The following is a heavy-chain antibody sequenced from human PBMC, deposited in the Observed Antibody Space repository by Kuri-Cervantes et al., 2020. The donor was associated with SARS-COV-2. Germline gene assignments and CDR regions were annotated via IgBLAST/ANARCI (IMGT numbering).Heavy chain of an antibody. J-gene: IGHJ6*03. CDR3: ARDCSSPYKYYYYYYMDV. V-gene: IGHV3-23*01. CDR2: ISGSGDNT. Sequence: GESLKISCAASRFTFNNYAMSWVRQAPGKGLEWVSGISGSGDNTYYADSVKGRFTISRDNAKNSLYLQMNSLRAEDTAVYYCARDCSSPYKYYYYYYMDVWGKGTTVTVSS. CDR1: RFTFNNYA. D-gene: IGHD6-13*01.